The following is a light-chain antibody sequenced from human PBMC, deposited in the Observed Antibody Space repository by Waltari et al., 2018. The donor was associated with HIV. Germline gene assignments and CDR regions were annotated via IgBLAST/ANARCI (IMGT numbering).Light chain of an antibody. CDR3: GTWDSSLSAGV. Sequence: QSVLTQPPSVSAAPGQKVTIPCSGSSSNIEHNYVSWYQQLPGTAPKLLIYDNNKRPSGIPDRFSGSKSGTSATLGITGLQTGDEADYYCGTWDSSLSAGVFGGGTKLTVL. CDR2: DNN. J-gene: IGLJ3*02. CDR1: SSNIEHNY. V-gene: IGLV1-51*01.